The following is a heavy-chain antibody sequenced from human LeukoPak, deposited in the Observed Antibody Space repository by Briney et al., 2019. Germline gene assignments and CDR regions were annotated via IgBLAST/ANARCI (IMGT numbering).Heavy chain of an antibody. CDR2: ISSSGSTI. V-gene: IGHV3-11*01. D-gene: IGHD4-11*01. CDR1: GFTFSDYY. CDR3: ARDRSVTTNKYYYGMDV. Sequence: GGSLRLSCAASGFTFSDYYMSWIRQAPGKGLEWVSYISSSGSTIYYADSVKGRFTISRDNAKNSLYLQMNSLRAEDTAVYYCARDRSVTTNKYYYGMDVWGQGTTVTVSS. J-gene: IGHJ6*02.